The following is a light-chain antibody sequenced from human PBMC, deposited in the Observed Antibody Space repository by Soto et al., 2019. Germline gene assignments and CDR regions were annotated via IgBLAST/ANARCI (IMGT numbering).Light chain of an antibody. J-gene: IGKJ4*01. CDR2: DAS. V-gene: IGKV1-33*01. CDR3: QQYDDLPPLT. CDR1: HDISNY. Sequence: DIQMTQSPSSLSASVGDRVTITCQASHDISNYLNWYQQKPRKAPKLLINDASHWETGVPSRFSGSGSGTDFTFTISSLQPEDIATYYCQQYDDLPPLTFGGGTKVEIK.